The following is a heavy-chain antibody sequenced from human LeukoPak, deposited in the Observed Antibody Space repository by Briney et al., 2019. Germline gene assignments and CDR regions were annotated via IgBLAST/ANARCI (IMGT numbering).Heavy chain of an antibody. CDR1: GYSFISHW. D-gene: IGHD3-10*01. Sequence: VESLNISCKGSGYSFISHWIGWVRQVPGKGLEWMGIIYPGDSGTSYTPAFDGQVTISADKSISTAYLQWSSLKASDTAIFYCARRGVRGVNDAFDSWGQGTMVTVSS. J-gene: IGHJ3*01. CDR3: ARRGVRGVNDAFDS. V-gene: IGHV5-51*01. CDR2: IYPGDSGT.